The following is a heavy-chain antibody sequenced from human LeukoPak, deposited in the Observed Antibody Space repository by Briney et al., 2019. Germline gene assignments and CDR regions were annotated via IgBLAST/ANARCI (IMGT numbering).Heavy chain of an antibody. D-gene: IGHD3-10*01. CDR2: ISGSGGAT. CDR3: AKRGVVIRVILVGFHKEAYYFDS. J-gene: IGHJ4*02. Sequence: GGSLRLSCAVSGITLSNYGMSWVRQAPGKGLEWVAGISGSGGATNYADSVKGRFTISRDNAKNTLFLQMNSLRAEDTAVYFCAKRGVVIRVILVGFHKEAYYFDSWGQGALVTVSS. CDR1: GITLSNYG. V-gene: IGHV3-23*01.